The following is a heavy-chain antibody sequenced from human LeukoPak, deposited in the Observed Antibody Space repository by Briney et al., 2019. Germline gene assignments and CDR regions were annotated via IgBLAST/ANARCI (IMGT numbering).Heavy chain of an antibody. CDR2: ISVDGTTT. Sequence: PGGSLRLSCAASGFTFSSYWMHWVRQAPGKGLVWVSRISVDGTTTTYADPVKGRFTISRDNAKNSLYLQMNSLRAEDTAVYYCARASVGATPFDYWGQGTLVTVSS. V-gene: IGHV3-74*01. CDR1: GFTFSSYW. D-gene: IGHD1-26*01. CDR3: ARASVGATPFDY. J-gene: IGHJ4*02.